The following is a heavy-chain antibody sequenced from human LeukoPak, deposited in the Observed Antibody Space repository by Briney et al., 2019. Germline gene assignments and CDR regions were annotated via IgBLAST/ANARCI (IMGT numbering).Heavy chain of an antibody. CDR3: AKMDFIQRWLGLDF. CDR2: IRYNGDTI. V-gene: IGHV3-30*02. Sequence: GGSLRLSCAASGFSFSTYGMHWVRQAPGKGLEWVAYIRYNGDTIHYADSVQGRFTISRDNSKNTMYLQMNSLRAEDTAVYYCAKMDFIQRWLGLDFWGQGTMVTVSS. D-gene: IGHD5-18*01. CDR1: GFSFSTYG. J-gene: IGHJ4*02.